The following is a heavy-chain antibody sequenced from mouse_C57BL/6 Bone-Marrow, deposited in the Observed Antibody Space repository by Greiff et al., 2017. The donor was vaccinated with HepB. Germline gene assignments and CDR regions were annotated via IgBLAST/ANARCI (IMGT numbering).Heavy chain of an antibody. D-gene: IGHD1-1*01. J-gene: IGHJ1*03. Sequence: DVMLVESGGGLVQPGGSLKLSCAASGFTFSDYGMAWVRQAPRKGPEWVAFISNLAYSIYYADTVTGRFTISRENAKNTLYLEMSSLRSEDTAMYYCARRGTTTVVATRWYFDVWGTGTTVTVSS. CDR3: ARRGTTTVVATRWYFDV. CDR2: ISNLAYSI. CDR1: GFTFSDYG. V-gene: IGHV5-15*04.